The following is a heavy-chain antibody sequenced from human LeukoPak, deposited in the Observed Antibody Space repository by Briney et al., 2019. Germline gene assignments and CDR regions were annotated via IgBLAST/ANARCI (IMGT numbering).Heavy chain of an antibody. CDR2: IYYGGST. CDR1: DGSISNFY. CDR3: ARAGYSNEGYSGYEHEDY. D-gene: IGHD5-12*01. J-gene: IGHJ4*02. Sequence: PSETLSLTCIVSDGSISNFYWSWIRQPPGKGLEWIGYIYYGGSTNYNPSLKSRVTISVDTSKNQFSLKLSSVTAADTAFYYCARAGYSNEGYSGYEHEDYWGQGTLVTVSS. V-gene: IGHV4-59*01.